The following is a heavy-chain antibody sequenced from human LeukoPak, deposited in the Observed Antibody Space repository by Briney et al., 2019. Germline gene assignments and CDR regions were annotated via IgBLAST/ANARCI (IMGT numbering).Heavy chain of an antibody. Sequence: PGGSLRLSCVASGFTFKTYHMNWVRQAPGKGLEWLSGITSGASVIYYADSVKGRLTISRDDAKNSVFLQMSGLTVDDTAVYYCARKRIADLGDETSFGGTPFDSWGQGTLVIVSS. J-gene: IGHJ4*02. CDR3: ARKRIADLGDETSFGGTPFDS. CDR1: GFTFKTYH. V-gene: IGHV3-48*03. CDR2: ITSGASVI. D-gene: IGHD3-16*01.